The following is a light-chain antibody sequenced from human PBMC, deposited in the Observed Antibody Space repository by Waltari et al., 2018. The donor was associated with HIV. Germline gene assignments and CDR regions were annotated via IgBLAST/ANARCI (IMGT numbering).Light chain of an antibody. CDR2: DES. V-gene: IGKV3-11*01. CDR1: QSVGSY. CDR3: QQRSNWLT. Sequence: EIVLTQSPATLSLSPGDRATLSCRASQSVGSYLAWYQQKPGQAPRLLIYDESKRATGIPARFSGSGSGTDFTLTISSLEPEDFAVYYGQQRSNWLTFGGGTKVEIK. J-gene: IGKJ4*01.